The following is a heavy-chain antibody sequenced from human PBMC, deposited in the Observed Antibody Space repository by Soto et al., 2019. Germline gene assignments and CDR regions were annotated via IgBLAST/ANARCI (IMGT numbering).Heavy chain of an antibody. D-gene: IGHD2-15*01. V-gene: IGHV1-58*02. CDR1: GFTFTSSA. CDR3: AAARGDCSGGSCYPEDDAFDI. J-gene: IGHJ3*02. CDR2: IVVGSSNT. Sequence: SVKVSCKASGFTFTSSAMQWVLQARGQRLEWIGWIVVGSSNTNYAQKFQERVTITRDMSTSTAYMELSSLRSEDTAVYYCAAARGDCSGGSCYPEDDAFDIWGQGTMVTVSS.